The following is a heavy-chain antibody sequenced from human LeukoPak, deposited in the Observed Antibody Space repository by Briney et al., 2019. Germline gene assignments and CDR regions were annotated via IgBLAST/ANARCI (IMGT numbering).Heavy chain of an antibody. CDR1: GYTFTSYG. CDR3: ARDSLYSGYETIDY. J-gene: IGHJ4*02. V-gene: IGHV1-18*01. Sequence: ASVKLSCTASGYTFTSYGISWVRQAPGHGLEWRGWISAYNGNTNYAQKLQGRVTMTTDKSTSTAYMELRSLRSDDTAVYYCARDSLYSGYETIDYWGQGTLVTVSS. CDR2: ISAYNGNT. D-gene: IGHD5-12*01.